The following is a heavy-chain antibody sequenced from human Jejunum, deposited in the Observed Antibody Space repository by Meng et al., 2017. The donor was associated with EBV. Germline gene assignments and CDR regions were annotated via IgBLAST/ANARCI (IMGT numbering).Heavy chain of an antibody. Sequence: QVHVWQYGSELKKSGASVKVSCKASGYTFSSYAMNWVRRAPGQGLKWMGWINTKTGNPTYAQGFTGRFVFSLDTSVGTAYLQISSLKAEDTAVYYCARDWGGDYLDYWGQGTLVTVSS. V-gene: IGHV7-4-1*02. CDR3: ARDWGGDYLDY. CDR1: GYTFSSYA. J-gene: IGHJ4*02. CDR2: INTKTGNP. D-gene: IGHD3-10*01.